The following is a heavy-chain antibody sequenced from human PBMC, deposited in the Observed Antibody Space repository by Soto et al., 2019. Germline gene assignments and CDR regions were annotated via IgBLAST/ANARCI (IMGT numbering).Heavy chain of an antibody. J-gene: IGHJ4*02. Sequence: GGSLRLSCVASGFTFSVYAMSWVRQAPGKGLEWVSDISGSGGNTDYADSVKGRFTISRDNSKNTLFLQMNSLRAEDTAVYYCAARELYGDYDYWGQGTLVTVSS. V-gene: IGHV3-23*01. CDR2: ISGSGGNT. CDR1: GFTFSVYA. D-gene: IGHD4-17*01. CDR3: AARELYGDYDY.